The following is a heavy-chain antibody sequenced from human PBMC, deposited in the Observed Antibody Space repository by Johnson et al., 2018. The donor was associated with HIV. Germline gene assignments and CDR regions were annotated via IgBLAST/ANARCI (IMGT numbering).Heavy chain of an antibody. Sequence: VQLVESGGGVARPGGSLRLSCEGSGFIFDEYDMSWVRQTPGKGLEWVSGISWNGATPRSADSVKGRFTISRDNSKNTLYLQMNSLRAEDTAVYYCARGARGDLEWLLSGHAFDIWGQGTMVTVSS. V-gene: IGHV3-20*04. CDR2: ISWNGATP. J-gene: IGHJ3*02. CDR1: GFIFDEYD. CDR3: ARGARGDLEWLLSGHAFDI. D-gene: IGHD3-3*01.